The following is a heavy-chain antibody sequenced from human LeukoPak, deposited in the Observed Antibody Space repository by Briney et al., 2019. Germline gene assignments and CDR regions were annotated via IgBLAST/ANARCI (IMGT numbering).Heavy chain of an antibody. CDR2: IRYDGNNK. CDR3: AQDRSYSDYYMDV. Sequence: VGSLRLSCAASGFTFSRHGIHWVRQAPGKGLEWVAFIRYDGNNKYYADSVKGRFTTSRDNSKDTLYLQMNSLRAEDTAVYYCAQDRSYSDYYMDVWGKGTTVTVSS. J-gene: IGHJ6*03. CDR1: GFTFSRHG. D-gene: IGHD1-26*01. V-gene: IGHV3-30*02.